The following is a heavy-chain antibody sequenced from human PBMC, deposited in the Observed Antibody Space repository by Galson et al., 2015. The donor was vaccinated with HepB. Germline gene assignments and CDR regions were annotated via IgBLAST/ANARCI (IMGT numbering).Heavy chain of an antibody. CDR1: GFTFSNSG. D-gene: IGHD3-16*01. CDR3: AKDAYRNSYYFDS. V-gene: IGHV3-33*06. CDR2: TWSDGINN. Sequence: SLRLSCAASGFTFSNSGMHWVRQAPGKGLEWVAVTWSDGINNYYADSVKGRFTISRDNFKDTLYLQMNSLRAEDTAVYYCAKDAYRNSYYFDSWGQGTLVTVSS. J-gene: IGHJ4*02.